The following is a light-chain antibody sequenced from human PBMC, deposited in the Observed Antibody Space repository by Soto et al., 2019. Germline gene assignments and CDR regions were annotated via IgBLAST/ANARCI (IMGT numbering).Light chain of an antibody. CDR3: QQYGSSGT. V-gene: IGKV3-20*01. CDR2: GAS. Sequence: EVVLTQTPGTLSLSPGGRASLSCRASQSVGTFLAWYQQRSGQAPRLLIYGASTRASGIPDRFSGSGSGTDFTLTISRLEPEDFAVYYCQQYGSSGTVGQGTKVDIK. CDR1: QSVGTF. J-gene: IGKJ1*01.